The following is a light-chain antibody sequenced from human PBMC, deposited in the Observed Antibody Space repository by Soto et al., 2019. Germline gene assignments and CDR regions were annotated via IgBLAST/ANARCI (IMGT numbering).Light chain of an antibody. CDR1: QSVSSY. Sequence: EIVLTQSPATLSLSPGERATLSCRASQSVSSYLAWYQQKPGQAPRLLIYGASTRATGIPARFSGSGSGTEFTLTISSLQSEDFAVYYCQQYNNWPWTFGQGPKVDI. CDR3: QQYNNWPWT. V-gene: IGKV3-15*01. J-gene: IGKJ1*01. CDR2: GAS.